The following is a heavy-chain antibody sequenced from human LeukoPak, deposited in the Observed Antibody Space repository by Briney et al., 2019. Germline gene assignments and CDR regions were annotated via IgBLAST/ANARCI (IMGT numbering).Heavy chain of an antibody. CDR1: GGSVGTSNYY. CDR3: AGLNRADERRASYNHYYKGLDV. J-gene: IGHJ6*02. Sequence: SETLSLTCTASGGSVGTSNYYWAWIRQPPGKGLEWIGNIYYTGSDYYNPSLKGRVPISLYPSKNEFSLTLKSVTAADTAVFYCAGLNRADERRASYNHYYKGLDVWGQGTTVTVSS. D-gene: IGHD1-1*01. V-gene: IGHV4-39*01. CDR2: IYYTGSD.